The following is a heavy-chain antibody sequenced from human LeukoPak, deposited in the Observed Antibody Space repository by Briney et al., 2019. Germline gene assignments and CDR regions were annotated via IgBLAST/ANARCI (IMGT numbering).Heavy chain of an antibody. CDR2: ISSSSSYI. J-gene: IGHJ4*02. Sequence: GGSLRLSCAASGFTFSSYTMNWVRQAPGKGLEWVSSISSSSSYIYYADSVKGRFTISRDNAKNSLYLQMNSLRAEDTAVYYCARDHDRYDSSGYPYWGQGTLVTVSS. V-gene: IGHV3-21*01. CDR3: ARDHDRYDSSGYPY. D-gene: IGHD3-22*01. CDR1: GFTFSSYT.